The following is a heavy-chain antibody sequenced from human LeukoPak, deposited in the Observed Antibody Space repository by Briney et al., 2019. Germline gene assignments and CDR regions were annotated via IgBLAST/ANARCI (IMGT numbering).Heavy chain of an antibody. CDR2: VSFDGSNT. Sequence: GGSLRLSCTGSGFTFRSMHWVRQAPGKGLEWVAVVSFDGSNTYYGDSVKGRFTISRDISKNTVYLQMNSLRAEDTAVYYCARAGYYDSSGYLFDYWGQGTLVTVSS. J-gene: IGHJ4*02. D-gene: IGHD3-22*01. CDR3: ARAGYYDSSGYLFDY. V-gene: IGHV3-30*03. CDR1: GFTFRS.